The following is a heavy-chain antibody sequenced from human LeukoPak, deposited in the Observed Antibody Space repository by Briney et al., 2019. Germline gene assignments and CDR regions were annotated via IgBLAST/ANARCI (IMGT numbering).Heavy chain of an antibody. CDR3: TTTYYYYDGSDMGY. J-gene: IGHJ4*02. CDR2: IKSKTDGGTT. Sequence: GGSLRLSCAASGFTFSNAWMSWVRQAPGKGLEWVGRIKSKTDGGTTDYAAPVKGRFTISRDDSKNTLYLQMNSLKTEDTVVYYCTTTYYYYDGSDMGYWGQGTLVTVSS. D-gene: IGHD3-22*01. CDR1: GFTFSNAW. V-gene: IGHV3-15*01.